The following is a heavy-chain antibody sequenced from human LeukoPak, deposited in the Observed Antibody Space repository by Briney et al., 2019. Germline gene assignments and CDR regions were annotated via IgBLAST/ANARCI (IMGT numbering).Heavy chain of an antibody. CDR3: ARGDSYGYDY. D-gene: IGHD5-18*01. J-gene: IGHJ4*02. Sequence: ASVKVSCKASGGTFSSYAISWVRQAPGQGLEWMGRIIPILGIANYAQKFQGRVTITADKSTSTAYMELSSLRSDDTAVYYCARGDSYGYDYWGQGTLVTVSS. CDR2: IIPILGIA. V-gene: IGHV1-69*04. CDR1: GGTFSSYA.